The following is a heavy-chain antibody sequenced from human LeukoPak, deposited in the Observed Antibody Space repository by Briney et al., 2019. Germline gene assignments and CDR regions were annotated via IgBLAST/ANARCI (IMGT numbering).Heavy chain of an antibody. CDR1: GFTFSSYA. CDR3: ARDSGDSSGYYEYYFDY. D-gene: IGHD3-22*01. J-gene: IGHJ4*02. V-gene: IGHV3-64*01. CDR2: ISSNGGST. Sequence: GGSLRLSCAASGFTFSSYAMHWVRQAPGKGLEYVSAISSNGGSTYYANSVKGRFTISRDNSKNTLYLQMGSLRAEDMAVYYCARDSGDSSGYYEYYFDYWGQGTLVTVSS.